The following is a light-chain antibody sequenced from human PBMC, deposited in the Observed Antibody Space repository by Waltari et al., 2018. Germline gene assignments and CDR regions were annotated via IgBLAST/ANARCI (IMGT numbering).Light chain of an antibody. V-gene: IGKV1-39*01. CDR1: QSISRY. CDR3: QQSYSNPLYT. J-gene: IGKJ2*01. Sequence: DIQMTQSPSSLSASVGDRVPLPCRASQSISRYLNWYQQKPGKDPKRLIHYAASLKSGVPSRFSGSGSGTDVTLTISSLQPEDLSTYYCQQSYSNPLYTFGQGTKLEI. CDR2: YAA.